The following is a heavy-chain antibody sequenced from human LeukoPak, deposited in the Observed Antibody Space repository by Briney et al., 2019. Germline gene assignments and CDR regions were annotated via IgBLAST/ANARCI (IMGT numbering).Heavy chain of an antibody. J-gene: IGHJ4*02. CDR2: IAYHGGAE. D-gene: IGHD3-16*02. CDR3: AKQSFRMVNYFDY. Sequence: PGGSLRLPCAASGFTFSSYGMHWVRQAPGKGLEWVAVIAYHGGAEYYADSVKGRFTISRDNSKNTVDLQLNSLRAEDSAVYYCAKQSFRMVNYFDYWGQGTLVTVSS. V-gene: IGHV3-30*18. CDR1: GFTFSSYG.